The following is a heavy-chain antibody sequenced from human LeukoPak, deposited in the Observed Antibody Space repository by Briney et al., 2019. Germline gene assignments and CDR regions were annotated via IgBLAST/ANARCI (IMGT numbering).Heavy chain of an antibody. D-gene: IGHD6-19*01. CDR1: GFTFSSYS. Sequence: GGSLRLSCAASGFTFSSYSMNWVRQAPGKGLEWVANIKQDGSEKYYVDSVKGRFTISRDNAKNSLYLQMNSLRAEDTAVYSCARGSSGWFDDNWFDPWGQGTLVTVSS. CDR3: ARGSSGWFDDNWFDP. V-gene: IGHV3-7*03. CDR2: IKQDGSEK. J-gene: IGHJ5*02.